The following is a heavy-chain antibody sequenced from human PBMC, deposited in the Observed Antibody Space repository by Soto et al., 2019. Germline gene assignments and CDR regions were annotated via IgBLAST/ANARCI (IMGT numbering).Heavy chain of an antibody. J-gene: IGHJ4*02. Sequence: EVQLLESGGGLVQPGGSLRLSCAASGFTFSSYAMSWVRQAPGKGLEWVSAISGSGGSTYYADSVKGRFTISRDNSKNTLYLQMNSLRAEDTAVYYCAKDELLWFGEFSTFDYWGQGTLVTVSS. CDR3: AKDELLWFGEFSTFDY. CDR2: ISGSGGST. CDR1: GFTFSSYA. D-gene: IGHD3-10*01. V-gene: IGHV3-23*01.